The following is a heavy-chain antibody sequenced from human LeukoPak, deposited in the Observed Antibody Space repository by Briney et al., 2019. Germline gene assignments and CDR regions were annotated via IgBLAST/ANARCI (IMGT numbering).Heavy chain of an antibody. D-gene: IGHD1-26*01. Sequence: ASVKVSCKASGYTFTGYYMHWVRQAPGQGLEWMGWINPNSGGTNYAQKFQGRVTMTRDTSISTAYMELSRLRSDDTAVYYCARDGVGGGYENGWYNWFDPWGQGTLVTVSS. CDR1: GYTFTGYY. CDR3: ARDGVGGGYENGWYNWFDP. CDR2: INPNSGGT. V-gene: IGHV1-2*02. J-gene: IGHJ5*02.